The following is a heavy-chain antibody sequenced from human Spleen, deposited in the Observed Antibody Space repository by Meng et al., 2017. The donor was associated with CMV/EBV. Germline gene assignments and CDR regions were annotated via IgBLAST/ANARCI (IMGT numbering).Heavy chain of an antibody. D-gene: IGHD1-1*01. CDR2: ISSSAISI. CDR1: GFTFSDYY. J-gene: IGHJ3*01. CDR3: ARDKRGAFDV. V-gene: IGHV3-11*01. Sequence: GGSLRLSCAVSGFTFSDYYMSWIRQAPGKGLEWISYISSSAISISYADSVKGRFTISRDNAKNSLYLQMNSLRAEDTAVYYCARDKRGAFDVWGQGTMVTVSS.